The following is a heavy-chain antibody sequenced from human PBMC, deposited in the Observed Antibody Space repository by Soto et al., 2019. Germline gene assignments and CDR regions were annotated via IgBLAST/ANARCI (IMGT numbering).Heavy chain of an antibody. D-gene: IGHD3-22*01. CDR2: IIPIFGTA. CDR3: ALPTDHYDSSGSYNWFDP. CDR1: GGTFSSYS. Sequence: ASVEVSCKASGGTFSSYSISWVLQAPGQGLEWMGGIIPIFGTANYAQKFQGRVTITADKSTSTAYMELSSLRSEDTAVYYCALPTDHYDSSGSYNWFDPWGQGTLVTVSS. J-gene: IGHJ5*02. V-gene: IGHV1-69*06.